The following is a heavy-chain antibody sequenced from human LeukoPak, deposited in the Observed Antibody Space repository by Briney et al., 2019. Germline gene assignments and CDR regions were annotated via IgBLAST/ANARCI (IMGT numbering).Heavy chain of an antibody. CDR1: GFTFGDYA. D-gene: IGHD2-15*01. V-gene: IGHV3-49*03. Sequence: GGSLRLSCTASGFTFGDYAMSWFRQAPGKGLEWVGFIRSKAYGGTTEYAASVKGRFTISRDDSKSIAYLQMNSLKTEGTAVYYCTTPTLVVVVAGFHFDYWGQGTLVTVSS. CDR3: TTPTLVVVVAGFHFDY. J-gene: IGHJ4*02. CDR2: IRSKAYGGTT.